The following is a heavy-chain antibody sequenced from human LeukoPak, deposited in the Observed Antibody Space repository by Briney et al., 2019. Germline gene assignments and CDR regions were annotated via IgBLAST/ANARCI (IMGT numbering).Heavy chain of an antibody. CDR1: GGTFSNYA. CDR2: IIPIFGTA. CDR3: ARILSSSWYEYFHH. V-gene: IGHV1-69*01. J-gene: IGHJ1*01. Sequence: SVKVSCKASGGTFSNYAISWVRQAPGQGLEWMGAIIPIFGTANYAQKFQGRVTVTADESTSTAYMELSSLRSEDTAVYYCARILSSSWYEYFHHWGQGTLVTVSS. D-gene: IGHD6-19*01.